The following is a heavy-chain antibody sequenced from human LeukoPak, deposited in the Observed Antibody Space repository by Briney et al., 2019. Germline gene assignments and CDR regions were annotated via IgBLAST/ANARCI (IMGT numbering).Heavy chain of an antibody. CDR2: INAGNGDT. CDR3: ARDDCGDTCYPGGY. Sequence: ASVKVSCKASVYIFTNYVVHWVRQAPGQRPEWMGWINAGNGDTKYSQNFQGRVTITRDTSASTAYMELSSLTSEDTALYYCARDDCGDTCYPGGYWGQGTLVTVSS. J-gene: IGHJ4*02. CDR1: VYIFTNYV. V-gene: IGHV1-3*01. D-gene: IGHD2-21*01.